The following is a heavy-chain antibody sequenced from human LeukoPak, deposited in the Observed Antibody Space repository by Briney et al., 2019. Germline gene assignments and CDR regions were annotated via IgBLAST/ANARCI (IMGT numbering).Heavy chain of an antibody. J-gene: IGHJ4*02. CDR1: GFTFSSYA. CDR3: AKFGVGATYFDY. D-gene: IGHD1-26*01. V-gene: IGHV3-23*01. CDR2: ISGSGGST. Sequence: AGGSLRLSCAASGFTFSSYAMSWVRQAPGKGLEWVLTISGSGGSTYYADSVKGRFTISRDNAKNTLYLQMNSLRAEDTAVYYCAKFGVGATYFDYWGQGTLVTVSS.